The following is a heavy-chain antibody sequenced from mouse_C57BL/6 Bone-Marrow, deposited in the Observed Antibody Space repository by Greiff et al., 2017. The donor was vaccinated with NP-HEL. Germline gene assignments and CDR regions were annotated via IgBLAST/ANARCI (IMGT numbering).Heavy chain of an antibody. V-gene: IGHV1-59*01. Sequence: QVQLQQPGAELVRPGTSVKLSCKASGYTFTSYWMHWVKQRPGQGLEWIGVIDPSDSYTNYNQKFKGKATLTVDTSSSTAYMQLSSLTSEDSAVYYCARSLYGNDEGYFDVWGTGTTVTVSS. D-gene: IGHD2-2*01. CDR1: GYTFTSYW. CDR2: IDPSDSYT. CDR3: ARSLYGNDEGYFDV. J-gene: IGHJ1*03.